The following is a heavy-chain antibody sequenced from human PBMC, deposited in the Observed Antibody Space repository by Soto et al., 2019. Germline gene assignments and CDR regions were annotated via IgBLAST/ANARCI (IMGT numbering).Heavy chain of an antibody. D-gene: IGHD2-2*01. V-gene: IGHV1-18*01. J-gene: IGHJ6*02. CDR3: ARDGYCFSTTCYVGGGFGMDV. CDR2: ISGYNGNT. CDR1: GYTFTSYG. Sequence: QVQLVQSGAEVKKPGASVKVSCKASGYTFTSYGISWVRQAPGQGLEWMGWISGYNGNTNYAQKVQGRVTMTTDISTSTAYMELRSLRSDDTAVYYCARDGYCFSTTCYVGGGFGMDVWGQGTTVTVSS.